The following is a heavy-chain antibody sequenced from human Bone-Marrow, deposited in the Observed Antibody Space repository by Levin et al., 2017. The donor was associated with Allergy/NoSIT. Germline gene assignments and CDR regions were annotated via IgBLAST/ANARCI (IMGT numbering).Heavy chain of an antibody. V-gene: IGHV4-59*01. J-gene: IGHJ4*02. CDR1: AGSMNNYY. D-gene: IGHD3-10*01. CDR3: ASGRYGSGSYTYDY. CDR2: IYYSGST. Sequence: SQTLSLTCTVSAGSMNNYYWSWIRQSPGKGLEWIGYIYYSGSTNYSPSLQIRITISVDTSKNQFSLKLTSATAADTAVYYCASGRYGSGSYTYDYWGPGTLVTVSS.